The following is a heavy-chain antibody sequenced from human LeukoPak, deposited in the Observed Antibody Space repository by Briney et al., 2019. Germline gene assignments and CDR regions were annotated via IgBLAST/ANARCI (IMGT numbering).Heavy chain of an antibody. CDR3: ARGASSWGYYYYYMDV. J-gene: IGHJ6*03. D-gene: IGHD7-27*01. Sequence: GGSLRLSCAASGFTFSSYGMHWVRQAPGKGLEWVAVIWYDGSNKYYADSVKGRFTISRDNSKNTLYLQMNSLRAEDTAVYYCARGASSWGYYYYYMDVWGKGTTVTVSS. CDR2: IWYDGSNK. CDR1: GFTFSSYG. V-gene: IGHV3-33*01.